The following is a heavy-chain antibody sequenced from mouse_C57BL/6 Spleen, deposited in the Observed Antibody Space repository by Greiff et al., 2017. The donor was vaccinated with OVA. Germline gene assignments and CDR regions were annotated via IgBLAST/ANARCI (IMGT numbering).Heavy chain of an antibody. CDR2: IYPGDGDT. J-gene: IGHJ2*01. D-gene: IGHD2-12*01. CDR3: ARGDGFYRDY. V-gene: IGHV1-82*01. Sequence: QVQLQQSGPELVKPGASVKISCKASGYAFSSSWMNWVKQRPGKGLEWIGRIYPGDGDTNYNGKFKGKATLTADKSSSTAYMQLSSLTSEDAAVYFCARGDGFYRDYWGQGTTLTVSS. CDR1: GYAFSSSW.